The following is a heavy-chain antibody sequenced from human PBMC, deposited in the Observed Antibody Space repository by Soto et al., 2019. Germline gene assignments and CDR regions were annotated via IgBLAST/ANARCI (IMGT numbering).Heavy chain of an antibody. CDR2: IYHSGST. CDR3: ARGYGSGSYYSYYYGMDV. D-gene: IGHD3-10*01. CDR1: GGSISSSNW. J-gene: IGHJ6*02. V-gene: IGHV4-4*02. Sequence: SETLSLTCAVSGGSISSSNWWSWVRQPPGKGLEWIGEIYHSGSTNYNPSLKSRVTISVDKSKNQFSLKLSSVTAADTAVYYYARGYGSGSYYSYYYGMDVWGQGTTVTVSS.